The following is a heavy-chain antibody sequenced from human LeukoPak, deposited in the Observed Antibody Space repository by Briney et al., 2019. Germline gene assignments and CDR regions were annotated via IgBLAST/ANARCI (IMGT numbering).Heavy chain of an antibody. CDR3: ARTGLTYLTTVTTLLHY. CDR2: ISYDGSNK. V-gene: IGHV3-30*04. J-gene: IGHJ4*02. CDR1: GFTFSSYA. Sequence: PGRSLRLSCAASGFTFSSYAMDWVRQAPGKGLEWVAVISYDGSNKYYADSVKGRFTISRDNSKNTVYLQMNSLRAEDTAVYYCARTGLTYLTTVTTLLHYCGQGTLVTVSS. D-gene: IGHD4-17*01.